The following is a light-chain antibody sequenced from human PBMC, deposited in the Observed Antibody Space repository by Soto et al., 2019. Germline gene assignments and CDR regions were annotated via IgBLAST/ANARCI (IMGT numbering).Light chain of an antibody. CDR2: TAT. J-gene: IGKJ1*01. CDR3: QQIYSAPPCT. Sequence: DIQMTQYPSSLSESVGDTITITCRASQNIRSYLNWYQQKSGKAPNLLIYTATTLQSEVPSRFSGSGSETDFTLTISSLEPEDFATYDCQQIYSAPPCTFGPGTKVE. CDR1: QNIRSY. V-gene: IGKV1-39*01.